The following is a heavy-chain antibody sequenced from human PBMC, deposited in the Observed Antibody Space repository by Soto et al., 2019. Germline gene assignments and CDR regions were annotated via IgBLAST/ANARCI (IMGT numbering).Heavy chain of an antibody. CDR1: GFTFSSYG. CDR2: ISYDGSNK. D-gene: IGHD3-22*01. V-gene: IGHV3-30*03. Sequence: GGSLRLSCAASGFTFSSYGMHWVRQAPGKGLEWVAVISYDGSNKYYADSVKGRFTISRDNSKNTLYLQMNSLRAEDTAVYYCYYDSSGYSPAMVYWGQGTLVTVSS. J-gene: IGHJ4*02. CDR3: YYDSSGYSPAMVY.